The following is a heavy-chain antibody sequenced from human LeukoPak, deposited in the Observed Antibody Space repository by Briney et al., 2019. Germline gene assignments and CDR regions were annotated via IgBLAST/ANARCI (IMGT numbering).Heavy chain of an antibody. J-gene: IGHJ6*03. CDR3: VRDREEITALFYYYYMDV. V-gene: IGHV4-59*01. CDR2: IYSSGST. CDR1: GGSISNYY. D-gene: IGHD3-16*01. Sequence: SETLSLTCTVSGGSISNYYWSWIRQPPGKGREWIGYIYSSGSTNYNPSLKSRVTISVDTSKNQFSLKLNSVTAADTAVYYCVRDREEITALFYYYYMDVWGKGTTVTVSS.